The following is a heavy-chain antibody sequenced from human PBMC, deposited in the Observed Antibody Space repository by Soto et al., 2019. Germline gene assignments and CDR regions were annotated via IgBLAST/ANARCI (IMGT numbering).Heavy chain of an antibody. D-gene: IGHD1-1*01. Sequence: ASVKVSCKASGYTFTNYDVAWVRRAPGQGLQWMGWISFSKGKTYYEQSFQGRVTMTTDTVTTTGYMEVRSLRSDDTAVYYCARKGYIGNLGLDVWGQGTTVTVSS. J-gene: IGHJ6*02. CDR2: ISFSKGKT. V-gene: IGHV1-18*01. CDR1: GYTFTNYD. CDR3: ARKGYIGNLGLDV.